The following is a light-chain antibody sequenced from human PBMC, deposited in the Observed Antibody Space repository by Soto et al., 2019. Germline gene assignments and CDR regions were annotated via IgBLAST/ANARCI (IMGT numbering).Light chain of an antibody. CDR2: AAS. J-gene: IGKJ4*01. CDR1: QGISSW. V-gene: IGKV1-12*01. CDR3: QQYFTSPLT. Sequence: DIQMTQSPSSVSTSVGDRFTITCRASQGISSWLAWYQQKPGKAPKLLIYAASSLQSGVPSRFSGSGSGTDFTLTISRLEPEDFAMYYCQQYFTSPLTFGGGTKVDI.